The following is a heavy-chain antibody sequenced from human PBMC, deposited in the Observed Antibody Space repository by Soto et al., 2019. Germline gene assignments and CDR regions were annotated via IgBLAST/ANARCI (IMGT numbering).Heavy chain of an antibody. V-gene: IGHV5-51*01. CDR1: GYSFTSYW. CDR2: IYPGDSDT. CDR3: ARQYSSGWYPYRAHDAFDI. D-gene: IGHD6-19*01. Sequence: GESLKISCKGSGYSFTSYWIGWVRQMPGKGLEWMGIIYPGDSDTRYSPSFQGQVTISADKSISTAYLQWSSLKASDTAMYYCARQYSSGWYPYRAHDAFDIWGQGTMVTVSS. J-gene: IGHJ3*02.